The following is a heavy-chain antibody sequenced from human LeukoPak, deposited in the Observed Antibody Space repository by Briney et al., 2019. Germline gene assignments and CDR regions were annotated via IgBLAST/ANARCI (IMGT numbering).Heavy chain of an antibody. J-gene: IGHJ4*02. CDR2: IIPIFGTA. D-gene: IGHD3-10*01. Sequence: SVKVSCKASGYTFTSYAISWVRQAPGRGLEWMGGIIPIFGTANYAQKFQGRVTITADESTSTAYMELSSLRSEDTAVYYCARGTYYYGSGKYFDYWGQGTLVTVSS. CDR1: GYTFTSYA. V-gene: IGHV1-69*13. CDR3: ARGTYYYGSGKYFDY.